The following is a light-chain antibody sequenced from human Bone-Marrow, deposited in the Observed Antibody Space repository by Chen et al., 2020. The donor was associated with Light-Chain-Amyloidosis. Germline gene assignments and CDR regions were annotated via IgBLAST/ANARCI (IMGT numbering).Light chain of an antibody. Sequence: QLALTKPASGSGSPEQPTTIPCIGTSSDVGGDNHVSWYQQHPDKAPKLMIYEVTNRPSWVPDRFSGSKSDNTASLTISGLQTEDEADYFCSSYTITNTLVFGSGTRVTVL. V-gene: IGLV2-14*01. CDR3: SSYTITNTLV. J-gene: IGLJ1*01. CDR1: SSDVGGDNH. CDR2: EVT.